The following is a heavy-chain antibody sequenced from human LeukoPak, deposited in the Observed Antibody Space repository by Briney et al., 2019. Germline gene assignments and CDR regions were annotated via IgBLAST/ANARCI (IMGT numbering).Heavy chain of an antibody. CDR1: GGSISGYY. V-gene: IGHV4-59*12. J-gene: IGHJ5*02. CDR2: IYYSGST. CDR3: ARASTVTTFWFDP. D-gene: IGHD4-4*01. Sequence: PSETLSLTCAVYGGSISGYYWSWIRQPPGKGLEWIGYIYYSGSTNYNPSLKSRVTISVDMSKNQVSLNLNPVTAADTAVYYCARASTVTTFWFDPWGQGSLVTVSP.